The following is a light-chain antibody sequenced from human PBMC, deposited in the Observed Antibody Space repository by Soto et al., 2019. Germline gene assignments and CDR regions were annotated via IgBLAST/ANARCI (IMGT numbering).Light chain of an antibody. CDR3: QHYSSLWT. J-gene: IGKJ1*01. Sequence: EIALTQSPGTLSLSPGERATLSCRTSHSVSNNYLAWYQQKPGEATRLLIYGISSRPTVIPDMLSGSGYGTDFLLSISKLDPDDLAVYYCQHYSSLWTFGQGTKVEI. V-gene: IGKV3-20*01. CDR2: GIS. CDR1: HSVSNNY.